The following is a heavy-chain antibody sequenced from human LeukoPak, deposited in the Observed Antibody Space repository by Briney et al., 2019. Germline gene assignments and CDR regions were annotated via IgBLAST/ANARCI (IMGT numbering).Heavy chain of an antibody. CDR2: INHSGST. D-gene: IGHD6-19*01. Sequence: PSETLSLTCAVYGGSFSGYYWSWIRQPPGKGLEWIGEINHSGSTNYNPSLKSRVTISVDTSKSQFSLKLRSVTAADTAVYYCARGPTSDGCSTGWYLNYWGQGTLVTVSP. V-gene: IGHV4-34*01. J-gene: IGHJ4*02. CDR3: ARGPTSDGCSTGWYLNY. CDR1: GGSFSGYY.